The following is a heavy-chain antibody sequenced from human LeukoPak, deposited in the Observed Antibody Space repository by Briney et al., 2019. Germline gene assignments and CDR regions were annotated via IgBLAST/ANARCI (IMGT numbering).Heavy chain of an antibody. V-gene: IGHV4-59*08. CDR3: ARQVQLVEFDS. CDR1: GGSISNDY. D-gene: IGHD2-15*01. Sequence: KASETLSLTCTVAGGSISNDYWSLIRQLPRKRLAWIGYISDIGRTNYNASLKSRITISRDTSRNLFSLKVNSVTAADTAVYYCARQVQLVEFDSWGQGTLVTVSS. CDR2: ISDIGRT. J-gene: IGHJ4*02.